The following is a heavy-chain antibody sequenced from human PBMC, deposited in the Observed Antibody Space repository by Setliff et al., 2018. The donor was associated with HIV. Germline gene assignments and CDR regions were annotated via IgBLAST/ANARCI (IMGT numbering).Heavy chain of an antibody. CDR2: INPSGGLT. V-gene: IGHV1-46*01. J-gene: IGHJ3*02. CDR3: ASFSGRRWLQWGNALDI. D-gene: IGHD3-16*01. CDR1: SHPTSYY. Sequence: ASVKVSCKPYSHPTSYYMHWVRQVPGIGLQWMGVINPSGGLTDYPQKFRGRVTMTRDTSTNTVYMQLSSLSSEDTAVYYCASFSGRRWLQWGNALDIWGQGTMVTVSS.